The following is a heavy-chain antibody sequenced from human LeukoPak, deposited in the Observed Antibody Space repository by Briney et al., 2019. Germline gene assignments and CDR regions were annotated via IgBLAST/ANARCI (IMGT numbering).Heavy chain of an antibody. CDR3: AGDWAGQQPDS. J-gene: IGHJ4*02. Sequence: PGGSLRLSCAASGFTFSSYSMNWVRQAPGKGLEWVSYISSSSSTIYYADSVKGRFTISRDNAKNSLYLQMNSLRAEDTAVYYCAGDWAGQQPDSWGQGTLVTVSS. CDR1: GFTFSSYS. V-gene: IGHV3-48*01. CDR2: ISSSSSTI. D-gene: IGHD6-13*01.